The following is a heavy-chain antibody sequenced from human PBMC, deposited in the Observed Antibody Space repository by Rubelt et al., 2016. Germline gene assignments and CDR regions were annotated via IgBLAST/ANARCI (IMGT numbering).Heavy chain of an antibody. V-gene: IGHV3-30*02. CDR3: ATRGGVVLGTRDY. Sequence: QVQLVESGGGVVQPGRSLRLSCAASGFTFSSYAMHWVRQAPGKGLEWVAFIRYDGSNKYYADSVKGRFTISRDNSKNTLYLQMNSLRAEDTAVYYCATRGGVVLGTRDYWGQGTLVTVSS. CDR1: GFTFSSYA. J-gene: IGHJ4*02. D-gene: IGHD3-16*01. CDR2: IRYDGSNK.